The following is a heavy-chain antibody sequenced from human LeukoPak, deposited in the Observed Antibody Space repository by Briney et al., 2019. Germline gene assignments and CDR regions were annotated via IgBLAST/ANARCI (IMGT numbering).Heavy chain of an antibody. D-gene: IGHD1-26*01. J-gene: IGHJ4*02. Sequence: ASVKVSCKASGYTFTSYGIRWVRQAPGQGLEWMGWISAYNGNTNYAQKLQGRVTMTTDTSTSTAYMELRSLRSDDTAVYYCAIYRYSGPIDYWGQGTLVTVSS. CDR3: AIYRYSGPIDY. V-gene: IGHV1-18*04. CDR1: GYTFTSYG. CDR2: ISAYNGNT.